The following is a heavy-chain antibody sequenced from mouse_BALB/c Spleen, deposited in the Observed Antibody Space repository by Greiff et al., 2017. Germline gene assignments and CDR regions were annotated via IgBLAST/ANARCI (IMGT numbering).Heavy chain of an antibody. D-gene: IGHD1-2*01. J-gene: IGHJ4*01. CDR2: INPSNGGT. V-gene: IGHV1S16*01. CDR3: TVHYYGYEDAMDY. Sequence: QVQLQQPGAELVKPGASVKLSCTASGYTFTSYWMHWVQLRPGQGFEWIGEINPSNGGTNYNEKFKRKATLTVDKSSSTAYMQLSSLTSEDSAVYYCTVHYYGYEDAMDYWGQGTSVTVSS. CDR1: GYTFTSYW.